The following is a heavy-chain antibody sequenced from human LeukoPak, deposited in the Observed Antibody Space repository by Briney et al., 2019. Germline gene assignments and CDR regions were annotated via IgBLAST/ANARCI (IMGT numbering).Heavy chain of an antibody. CDR1: GGSFSGYY. CDR2: INHSGST. J-gene: IGHJ4*02. D-gene: IGHD7-27*01. V-gene: IGHV4-34*01. Sequence: SETLSLTCPVYGGSFSGYYWSWIRQPPGKGLEWIGEINHSGSTKYNPSLKSRVTISVDTSKNQFSLKLSSVTAADTAVYYCARGGVGTGDGGLDFDYWGQGTLVTVSS. CDR3: ARGGVGTGDGGLDFDY.